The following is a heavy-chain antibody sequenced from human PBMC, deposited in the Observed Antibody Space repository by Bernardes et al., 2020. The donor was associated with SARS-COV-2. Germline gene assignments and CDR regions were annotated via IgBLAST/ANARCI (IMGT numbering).Heavy chain of an antibody. CDR3: ARDRSYSRVYYGMDV. J-gene: IGHJ6*02. V-gene: IGHV1-2*04. CDR2: INPNSGGT. Sequence: ASVKVSCKASGYTFTGYYMHWVRQAPGQGLEWMGWINPNSGGTNYAHKFQGWVTMTRDTSISTAYMELSRLRSDDTAVYYCARDRSYSRVYYGMDVWGQGTTVTVSS. CDR1: GYTFTGYY. D-gene: IGHD6-13*01.